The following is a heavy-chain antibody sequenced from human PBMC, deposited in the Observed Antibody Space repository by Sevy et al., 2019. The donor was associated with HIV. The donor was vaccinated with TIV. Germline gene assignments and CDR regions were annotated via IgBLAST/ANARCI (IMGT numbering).Heavy chain of an antibody. Sequence: GGYLRLSCAASGFTFSSYAMHWVRQAPGKGLEWVAVISYDGSNKYYADAVKGRFTISRDNSKNTLYLQMNSLRAEDTAVYYCARETHIAAAGTDYYYGMDVWGQGTTVTVSS. V-gene: IGHV3-30*04. CDR2: ISYDGSNK. CDR3: ARETHIAAAGTDYYYGMDV. J-gene: IGHJ6*02. CDR1: GFTFSSYA. D-gene: IGHD6-13*01.